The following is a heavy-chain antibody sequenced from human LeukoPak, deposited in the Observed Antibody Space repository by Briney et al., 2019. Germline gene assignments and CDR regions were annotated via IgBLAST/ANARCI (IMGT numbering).Heavy chain of an antibody. CDR2: RSGSGGST. J-gene: IGHJ3*02. CDR3: AKDPRYDILTGQSYLGALDI. V-gene: IGHV3-23*01. CDR1: GVTFSSYA. Sequence: PGGSLRLSCAACGVTFSSYAMSWVRQAPGKGLEWVSARSGSGGSTYYADSVKGRFTISRDNSKNTLYLQMNSLRAEDTAVYYCAKDPRYDILTGQSYLGALDIWGQGTMVTVSS. D-gene: IGHD3-9*01.